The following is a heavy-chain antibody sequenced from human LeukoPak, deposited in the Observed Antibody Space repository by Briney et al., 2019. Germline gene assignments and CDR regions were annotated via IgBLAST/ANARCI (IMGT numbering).Heavy chain of an antibody. D-gene: IGHD4/OR15-4a*01. J-gene: IGHJ4*02. CDR2: IYYSGST. V-gene: IGHV4-59*01. Sequence: SETLSLTCTVSGGSISSYYWSWIRQPPGKGLEWIGYIYYSGSTNYNPSLKSRVTISVDTSKNQFSLKLSSVTAVDTAVYYCARVGDDGYFDYWGQGTLVTVSS. CDR3: ARVGDDGYFDY. CDR1: GGSISSYY.